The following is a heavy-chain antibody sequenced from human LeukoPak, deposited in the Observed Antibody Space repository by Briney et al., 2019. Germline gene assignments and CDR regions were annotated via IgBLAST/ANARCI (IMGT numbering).Heavy chain of an antibody. Sequence: GESLTISCKGSGYSFTNSWIGWVRQMPGKGLEWMAIIYPGDSDTRYSPSFQGQVTLSADKSISAAYPQWSSLKASDTAMYYCARLVTSSSSSYFDYWGQGTLVTVSS. V-gene: IGHV5-51*01. D-gene: IGHD6-6*01. CDR2: IYPGDSDT. J-gene: IGHJ4*02. CDR1: GYSFTNSW. CDR3: ARLVTSSSSSYFDY.